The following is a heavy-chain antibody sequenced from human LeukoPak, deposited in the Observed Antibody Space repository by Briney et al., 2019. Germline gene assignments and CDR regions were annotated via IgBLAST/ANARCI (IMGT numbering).Heavy chain of an antibody. Sequence: SETLSLTCTVSGGSISSYYWKWIRQPAGKGLEWIGHVYPSGSTNSNPSLQSRVTMSVDTSKNQFSLKLTSVTAADTAVYFCARGHNSGWRNFDYWGQGTLVTVSS. J-gene: IGHJ4*02. CDR1: GGSISSYY. CDR3: ARGHNSGWRNFDY. CDR2: VYPSGST. V-gene: IGHV4-4*07. D-gene: IGHD6-19*01.